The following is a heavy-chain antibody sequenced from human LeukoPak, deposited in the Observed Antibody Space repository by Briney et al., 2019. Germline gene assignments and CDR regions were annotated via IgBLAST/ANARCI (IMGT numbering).Heavy chain of an antibody. V-gene: IGHV3-23*01. CDR2: ISSSGGST. CDR1: GFTFSSYA. Sequence: GGSLRLSCAASGFTFSSYAMSWVRQAPGKGLEWVSAISSSGGSTYYADSVKGRFTISRDNSKNTLYLQMNSLRAEDTAVYYCAKESRADYDFWSGSTYFDYWGQGTLVTVSS. D-gene: IGHD3-3*01. CDR3: AKESRADYDFWSGSTYFDY. J-gene: IGHJ4*02.